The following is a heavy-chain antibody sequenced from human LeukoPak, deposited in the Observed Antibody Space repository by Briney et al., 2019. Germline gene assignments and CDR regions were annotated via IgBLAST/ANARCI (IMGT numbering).Heavy chain of an antibody. J-gene: IGHJ4*02. Sequence: PSETLSLTRAVYGGSFSGYYWSWIRQPPGKGLEWIGEINHSGSTNYNPSLKSRVTISVDTSKNQFSLKLSSVTAADTAVYYCARRSGYSYVDYWGQGTLVTVSS. CDR2: INHSGST. D-gene: IGHD5-18*01. V-gene: IGHV4-34*01. CDR3: ARRSGYSYVDY. CDR1: GGSFSGYY.